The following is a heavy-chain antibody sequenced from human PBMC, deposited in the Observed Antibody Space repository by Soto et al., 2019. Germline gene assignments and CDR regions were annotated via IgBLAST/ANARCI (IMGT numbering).Heavy chain of an antibody. CDR3: AREKGGLSDY. CDR1: EYTFAGYY. Sequence: QVQLVQSGAEVKKPGASVKISCKASEYTFAGYYIHWVRQAPGQGLEWVGIINAGGGSTIYAQKFQDRVTMTSDTSTNTVYMNLSSLTSEDTGVYYCAREKGGLSDYWGQGTLVTVSS. V-gene: IGHV1-46*01. CDR2: INAGGGST. J-gene: IGHJ4*02. D-gene: IGHD3-16*01.